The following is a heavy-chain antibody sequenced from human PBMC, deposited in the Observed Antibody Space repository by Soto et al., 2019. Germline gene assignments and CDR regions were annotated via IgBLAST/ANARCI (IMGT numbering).Heavy chain of an antibody. CDR3: ARDSGDIVASASGDS. D-gene: IGHD5-12*01. V-gene: IGHV1-46*03. Sequence: ASVKVSCKASGYTFTSYYMHWVRQAPGQGLEWMGIINPSGGSTSYAQKFQGRVTMTRDTSTSTVYMELSSLRSEDTAVYYCARDSGDIVASASGDSWGQGTLVTVS. CDR1: GYTFTSYY. CDR2: INPSGGST. J-gene: IGHJ4*02.